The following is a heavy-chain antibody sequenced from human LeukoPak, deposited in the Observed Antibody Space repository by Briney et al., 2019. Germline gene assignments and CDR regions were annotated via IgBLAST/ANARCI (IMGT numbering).Heavy chain of an antibody. Sequence: HPGGSLRLSCAASGFTFSSYAMHWVRQAPGKGLEWVAVITYDGSNKYYADSVKGRFTISRDNSKNALYLQLTSLRLEDTALYYCVKDLTGTWSFDYWGQGTLVTVSS. CDR2: ITYDGSNK. V-gene: IGHV3-30*14. D-gene: IGHD3-9*01. J-gene: IGHJ4*02. CDR3: VKDLTGTWSFDY. CDR1: GFTFSSYA.